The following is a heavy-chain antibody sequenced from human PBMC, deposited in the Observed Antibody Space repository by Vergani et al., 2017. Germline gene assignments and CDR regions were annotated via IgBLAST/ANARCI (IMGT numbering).Heavy chain of an antibody. CDR3: ARSRIYYGAGSPDY. V-gene: IGHV4-61*02. CDR1: GGSISSGSYY. Sequence: QVQLQESGPGLVKPSQTLSLTCTVSGGSISSGSYYWSWIRQPAGKGLEWIGRIYHSGSTYYNPSLKSRVTISVDTSKNQFSLKLSTVTAADTAVYYCARSRIYYGAGSPDYWGQGTLVTVSS. J-gene: IGHJ4*02. D-gene: IGHD3-10*01. CDR2: IYHSGST.